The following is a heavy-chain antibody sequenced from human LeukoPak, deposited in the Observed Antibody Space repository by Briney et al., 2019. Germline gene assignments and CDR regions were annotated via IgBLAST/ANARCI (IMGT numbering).Heavy chain of an antibody. CDR3: ARDGYSDCSGGSCYFGY. V-gene: IGHV3-30*04. CDR1: GFTFSSYA. J-gene: IGHJ4*02. CDR2: ISYDGSNK. D-gene: IGHD2-15*01. Sequence: PGGSLRLSCAASGFTFSSYAMHWVRQAPGKGLEWVAVISYDGSNKYYADSVKGRFTISRDNSKNTLYLQMNSLRAEDTAVYYCARDGYSDCSGGSCYFGYWGQGTLVTVSS.